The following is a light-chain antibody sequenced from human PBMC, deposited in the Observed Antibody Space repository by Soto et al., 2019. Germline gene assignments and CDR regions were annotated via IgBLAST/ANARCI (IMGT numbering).Light chain of an antibody. Sequence: HSALTQPASVSGSPGQSITISCTGTTSDVGGYKYVSWYQQHPGKAPKLLIYEVSNRPSGVSNRFSGSKSGNTASLTISGLQAEDEADYYCSSYTSSSPYVFGTGTKVTVL. CDR2: EVS. CDR3: SSYTSSSPYV. CDR1: TSDVGGYKY. J-gene: IGLJ1*01. V-gene: IGLV2-14*01.